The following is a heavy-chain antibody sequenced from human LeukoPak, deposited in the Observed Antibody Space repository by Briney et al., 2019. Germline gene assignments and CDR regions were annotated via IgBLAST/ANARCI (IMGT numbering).Heavy chain of an antibody. J-gene: IGHJ5*02. Sequence: ASVKVSCKASGYTFTDYAITWVRQAPGQGLEWMGWISVYSGNTNYAQTFQGRVTMTTDTSTSTAYMELRSLISDDTAVYYCVRDYCTNSVCFNNWFDPWGQGTLVTVSS. CDR3: VRDYCTNSVCFNNWFDP. D-gene: IGHD2-8*01. V-gene: IGHV1-18*01. CDR2: ISVYSGNT. CDR1: GYTFTDYA.